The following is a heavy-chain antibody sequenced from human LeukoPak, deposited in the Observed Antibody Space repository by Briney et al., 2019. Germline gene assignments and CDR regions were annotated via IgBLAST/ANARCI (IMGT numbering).Heavy chain of an antibody. CDR3: AREGVGLPFDY. J-gene: IGHJ4*02. Sequence: GGSLRLSCAASGFTFSSYWMSWVRQAPGKGLEWVANIKQDGREKYYADSVKGRFTISRDNAKNSLYLQMNSLRAEDMAVYYCAREGVGLPFDYWGQGTLVTVSS. D-gene: IGHD2-15*01. CDR2: IKQDGREK. V-gene: IGHV3-7*01. CDR1: GFTFSSYW.